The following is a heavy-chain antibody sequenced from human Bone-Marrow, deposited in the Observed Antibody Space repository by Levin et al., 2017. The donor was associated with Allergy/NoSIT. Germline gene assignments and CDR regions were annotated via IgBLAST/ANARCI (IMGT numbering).Heavy chain of an antibody. V-gene: IGHV4-38-2*02. Sequence: GSLRLSCAVSGYSISSGYYWGWIRQPPGKGLEWIGSIYHSGSTYYNPSLKSRVTISVDTSKNQFSLKLSSVTAADTAVYYCAREWGSWRYCSGGSCLYYFDYWGQGTLVTVSS. CDR1: GYSISSGYY. CDR3: AREWGSWRYCSGGSCLYYFDY. D-gene: IGHD2-15*01. CDR2: IYHSGST. J-gene: IGHJ4*02.